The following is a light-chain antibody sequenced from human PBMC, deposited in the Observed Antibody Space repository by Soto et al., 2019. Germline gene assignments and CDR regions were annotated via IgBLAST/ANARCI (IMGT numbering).Light chain of an antibody. Sequence: QSALTQPASVSGSPGQSITLSCTGTSSDLGSYNLVSWYQQHPGKAPELMIYEGSKRPSGVSYRFSGSKSGNTASLTISGLQTEDEADYYCCSYAGSSTFVFGTGTKLTVL. CDR1: SSDLGSYNL. J-gene: IGLJ1*01. CDR3: CSYAGSSTFV. V-gene: IGLV2-23*01. CDR2: EGS.